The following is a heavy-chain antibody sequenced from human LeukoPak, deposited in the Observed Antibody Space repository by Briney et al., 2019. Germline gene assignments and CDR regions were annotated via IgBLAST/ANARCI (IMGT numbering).Heavy chain of an antibody. CDR1: GYIFTGYY. V-gene: IGHV1-2*02. CDR2: INPNSGDT. J-gene: IGHJ3*01. Sequence: ASVKVSCKASGYIFTGYYMHWVRQAPGQGLQWIACINPNSGDTNIAQKFHGRVTMTRDMSTSTAYMDLSSLRSDDTAVYYCARDRGGGTYLNAFDVWGQGTMVIVSS. D-gene: IGHD1-26*01. CDR3: ARDRGGGTYLNAFDV.